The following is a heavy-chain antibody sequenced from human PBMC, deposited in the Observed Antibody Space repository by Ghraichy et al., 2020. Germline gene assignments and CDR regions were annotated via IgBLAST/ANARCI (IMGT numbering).Heavy chain of an antibody. V-gene: IGHV1-2*02. CDR1: GYTFTGYY. D-gene: IGHD6-13*01. CDR2: INPNSGGT. J-gene: IGHJ4*02. CDR3: ARVSSWHPYLDY. Sequence: ASLKVSCKASGYTFTGYYMHWVRQAPGQGLEWMGWINPNSGGTNYAQKFQGRVTMTRDTSISTAYMELSRLRSDDTAVYYCARVSSWHPYLDYWGQGTLVTVSS.